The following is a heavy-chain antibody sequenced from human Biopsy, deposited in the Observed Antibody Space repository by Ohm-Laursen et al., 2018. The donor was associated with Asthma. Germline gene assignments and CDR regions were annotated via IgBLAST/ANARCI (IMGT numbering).Heavy chain of an antibody. V-gene: IGHV3-9*01. CDR1: GFKFDEDT. CDR2: ISWNSATI. CDR3: AKVRSDWVITESFDY. Sequence: LTLSCSASGFKFDEDTMHWFRQAPGKGLEWVAGISWNSATIGYADSVEGRFTISGDNAKNSVFLHMDSLRPEDTAFYYCAKVRSDWVITESFDYWGQGVLVTVSS. J-gene: IGHJ4*02. D-gene: IGHD3-22*01.